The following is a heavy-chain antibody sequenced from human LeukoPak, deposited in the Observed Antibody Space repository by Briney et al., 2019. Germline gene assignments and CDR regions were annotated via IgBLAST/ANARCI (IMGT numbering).Heavy chain of an antibody. J-gene: IGHJ5*02. Sequence: PGGSLRLSCAASGFTFSNYGMHWVRQAPGKGLEWVAFIRYDGSNEYYADSVKGRFTISRDNSKNTVYLQMNSLRAEDTAVYYCAKDLVSSETDFDPWGQGTLATVSS. CDR1: GFTFSNYG. CDR2: IRYDGSNE. D-gene: IGHD3-22*01. V-gene: IGHV3-30*02. CDR3: AKDLVSSETDFDP.